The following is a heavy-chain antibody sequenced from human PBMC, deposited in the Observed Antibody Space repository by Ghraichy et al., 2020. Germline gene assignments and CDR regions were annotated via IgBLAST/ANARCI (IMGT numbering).Heavy chain of an antibody. J-gene: IGHJ4*02. CDR2: ISYDGSNK. CDR1: GFTFSSYG. Sequence: GESLRLSCAASGFTFSSYGMHWVRQAPGKGLEWVAVISYDGSNKYYADSVKGRFTISRDNSKNTLYLQMNSLRAEDTAVYYCARVDGYSAFGYWGQGTLVTVSS. D-gene: IGHD5-24*01. V-gene: IGHV3-30*03. CDR3: ARVDGYSAFGY.